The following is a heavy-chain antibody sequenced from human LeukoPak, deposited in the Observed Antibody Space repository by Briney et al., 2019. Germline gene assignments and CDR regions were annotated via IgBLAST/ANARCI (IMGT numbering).Heavy chain of an antibody. Sequence: ASVTVSCTASGFTFTSYDINWVRQASGQGLEWMGWMNPNNGNTGYAQKFQGRVIMTRDTSISTAYMELRDLRSEDTAVYYCVRDGEGVAISVNYWFDPWGQGTLVTVSS. J-gene: IGHJ5*02. D-gene: IGHD3-10*01. V-gene: IGHV1-8*01. CDR2: MNPNNGNT. CDR3: VRDGEGVAISVNYWFDP. CDR1: GFTFTSYD.